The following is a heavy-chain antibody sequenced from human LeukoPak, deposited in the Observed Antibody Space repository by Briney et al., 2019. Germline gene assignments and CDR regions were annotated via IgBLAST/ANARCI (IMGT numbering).Heavy chain of an antibody. Sequence: PGRSLRLSCAASGFTFDNYAMHWVRQAPGKGLEWVSGLIWNTASIGYADSVKGRFTISRDNAKNSLYLQMNRLRPEDTALYYCVKDMHSFASFDIWGQGTMVTVSS. V-gene: IGHV3-9*01. J-gene: IGHJ3*02. D-gene: IGHD2-15*01. CDR2: LIWNTASI. CDR1: GFTFDNYA. CDR3: VKDMHSFASFDI.